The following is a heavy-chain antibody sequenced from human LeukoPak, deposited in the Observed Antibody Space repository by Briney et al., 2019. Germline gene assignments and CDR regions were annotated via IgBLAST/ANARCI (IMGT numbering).Heavy chain of an antibody. CDR2: ISYDGSNK. V-gene: IGHV3-30*18. D-gene: IGHD6-19*01. CDR3: AKDHGRKVAGTGYYYYGMDV. Sequence: PGGSLRLSCAASGFTFSSYGMHWVRQAPGKGLEWVAVISYDGSNKYYADSVKGRFTISRDNSKNTLYLQMNSLRAEDTAVYYCAKDHGRKVAGTGYYYYGMDVWGQGTTVTVSS. J-gene: IGHJ6*02. CDR1: GFTFSSYG.